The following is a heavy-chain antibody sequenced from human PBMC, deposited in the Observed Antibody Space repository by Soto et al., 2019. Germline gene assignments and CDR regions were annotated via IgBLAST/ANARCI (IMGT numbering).Heavy chain of an antibody. CDR3: ASRIAARPLTGNWFDP. V-gene: IGHV1-69*13. CDR2: IIPIFGTA. Sequence: ASVKVSCKASGGTFSSYAISWVRQAPGQGLEWMGGIIPIFGTANYAQKFQGRVTITADESTSTAYMELSSLRSEDTAVYYCASRIAARPLTGNWFDPWGQGTLVTVSS. D-gene: IGHD6-6*01. CDR1: GGTFSSYA. J-gene: IGHJ5*02.